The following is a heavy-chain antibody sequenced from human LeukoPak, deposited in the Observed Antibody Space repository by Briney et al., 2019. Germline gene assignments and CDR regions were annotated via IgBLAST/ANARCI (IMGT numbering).Heavy chain of an antibody. V-gene: IGHV1-2*02. CDR1: GYTFTGYY. CDR2: INPNSGGT. D-gene: IGHD2-15*01. Sequence: ASVKVSCKASGYTFTGYYMHWVRQAPVQGLEWMGWINPNSGGTNYAQKFQGRVTMTRDTSISTAYMELSRLRSDDTAVYYCARDRHRGYCSGGSCPGDYWGQGTLVTVSS. CDR3: ARDRHRGYCSGGSCPGDY. J-gene: IGHJ4*02.